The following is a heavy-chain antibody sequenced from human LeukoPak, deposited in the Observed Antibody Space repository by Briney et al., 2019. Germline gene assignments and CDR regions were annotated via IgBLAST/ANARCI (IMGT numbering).Heavy chain of an antibody. CDR2: ISSTSSDI. J-gene: IGHJ4*02. V-gene: IGHV3-21*01. CDR1: GFTFSRYT. Sequence: GGSLRLSCAASGFTFSRYTLNWVRQAPGKGLEWVSSISSTSSDIYYADSVKGRFTISRDNAKNSLYLQMNSLGAEDTAVYYCARAGSYSTLDYWGQGTLVPVSS. D-gene: IGHD6-13*01. CDR3: ARAGSYSTLDY.